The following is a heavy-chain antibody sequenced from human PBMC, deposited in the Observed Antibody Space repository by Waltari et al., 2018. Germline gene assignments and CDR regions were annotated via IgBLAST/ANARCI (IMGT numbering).Heavy chain of an antibody. CDR3: ANLYSSGWYGY. CDR1: GFTFSSYA. V-gene: IGHV3-23*01. CDR2: ISGSGGST. Sequence: EVQLLESGGGLVQPGGSLRLSCAASGFTFSSYAMSWVRQAPGKALEWVSSISGSGGSTYYADSVKGRFTISRDNTKNTLYLQMNSLRAEDTAVYYCANLYSSGWYGYWGQGTLVTVSS. D-gene: IGHD6-19*01. J-gene: IGHJ4*02.